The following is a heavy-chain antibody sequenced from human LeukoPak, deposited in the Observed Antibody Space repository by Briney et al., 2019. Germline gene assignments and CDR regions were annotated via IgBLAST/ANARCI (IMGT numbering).Heavy chain of an antibody. CDR3: TRHTPPGYSYGTPNYYYYMDV. CDR1: GFTFSGSA. V-gene: IGHV3-73*01. Sequence: GGSLKLSCAASGFTFSGSAMHWVRQASGKGLEWVGRIRSKANSYATAYAASVKGRFTISRDDSKNTAYLQMNSLKTEDTAVYYCTRHTPPGYSYGTPNYYYYMDVWGKGTTVTVSS. D-gene: IGHD5-18*01. J-gene: IGHJ6*03. CDR2: IRSKANSYAT.